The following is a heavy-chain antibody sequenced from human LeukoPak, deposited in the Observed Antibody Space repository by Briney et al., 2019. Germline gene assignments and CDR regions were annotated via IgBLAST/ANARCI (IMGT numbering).Heavy chain of an antibody. Sequence: PGGSLRLSCAASGFTFSNYGMHWVRQAPGKGLEWVAFIRCDGSNKYYADSVKGRFTISRDNSKNTLYLQMNSLRPEDTAVYYCAKGRKPLIDYWSQGTLVTVSS. J-gene: IGHJ4*02. CDR2: IRCDGSNK. CDR1: GFTFSNYG. V-gene: IGHV3-30*02. D-gene: IGHD3-16*01. CDR3: AKGRKPLIDY.